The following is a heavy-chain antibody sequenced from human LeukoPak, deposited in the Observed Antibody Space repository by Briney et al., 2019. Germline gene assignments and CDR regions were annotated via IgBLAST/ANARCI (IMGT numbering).Heavy chain of an antibody. CDR2: ITGSGGWA. V-gene: IGHV3-23*01. D-gene: IGHD4-17*01. J-gene: IGHJ3*02. CDR3: AKDPNGDYIGAFDI. Sequence: GGSLRLSCAASGLTFSSYAMMWLRQAAGKGLEWVSAITGSGGWALYAEFVKGRFTISRDNSKNTLYLQMSRLRAEDTAVYYCAKDPNGDYIGAFDIWGQGTMVTVSS. CDR1: GLTFSSYA.